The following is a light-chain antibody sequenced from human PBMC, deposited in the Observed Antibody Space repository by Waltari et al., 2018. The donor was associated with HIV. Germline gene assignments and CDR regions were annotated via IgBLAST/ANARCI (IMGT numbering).Light chain of an antibody. CDR3: QVWDSSSDLVV. V-gene: IGLV3-21*02. CDR1: KIGNKS. CDR2: DDS. J-gene: IGLJ2*01. Sequence: SYVLTQPPSVSVAPGQTARITWGGNKIGNKSVHWYQQKPGQAPVLVVNDDSDRPSGIPERFSGSNSGNTATLTISRVEAGDEADYFCQVWDSSSDLVVFGGGTKLTVL.